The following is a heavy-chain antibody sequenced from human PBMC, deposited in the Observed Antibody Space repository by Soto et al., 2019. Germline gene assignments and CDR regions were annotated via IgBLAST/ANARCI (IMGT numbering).Heavy chain of an antibody. J-gene: IGHJ6*02. CDR2: IWFDGSKK. D-gene: IGHD6-25*01. CDR3: ARAGAATYGMYV. V-gene: IGHV3-33*01. CDR1: GFTFRSHV. Sequence: QVQLVESGGGVVQPGRSLRLSCAASGFTFRSHVMHWVRQAPGKGLEWVEVIWFDGSKKYYADSVKGRFTISRDDSKNRLDVQMNSRRAEDTAVYYCARAGAATYGMYVWGQGTKVTVSS.